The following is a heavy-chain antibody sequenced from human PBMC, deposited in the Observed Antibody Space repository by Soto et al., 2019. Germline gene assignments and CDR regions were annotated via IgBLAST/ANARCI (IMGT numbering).Heavy chain of an antibody. Sequence: ESLSLTCSVGGGSINSSSYFWGWVRQPPGKGLEWIGSIYYSGSTYYNPSLRSRVTISVDTSKNQFSLKLSSVTAADTAVFYCARHYSSGSRNWFDPWGQGTLVTVSS. D-gene: IGHD6-19*01. CDR1: GGSINSSSYF. V-gene: IGHV4-39*01. CDR3: ARHYSSGSRNWFDP. CDR2: IYYSGST. J-gene: IGHJ5*02.